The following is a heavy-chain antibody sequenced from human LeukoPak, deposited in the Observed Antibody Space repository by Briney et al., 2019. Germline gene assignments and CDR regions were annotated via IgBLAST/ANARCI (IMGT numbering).Heavy chain of an antibody. CDR2: IKQDGSEK. D-gene: IGHD3-3*01. J-gene: IGHJ4*02. Sequence: QSGGSLRLSRAASGFTFNGYLMSWVRQAPGKGLEWVANIKQDGSEKYYVDSVRGRVTISRDNAENSLFLQMNRLRVEDTAVYYCTRDFGRSSYYFDFWGQGTLVTVSS. CDR1: GFTFNGYL. CDR3: TRDFGRSSYYFDF. V-gene: IGHV3-7*01.